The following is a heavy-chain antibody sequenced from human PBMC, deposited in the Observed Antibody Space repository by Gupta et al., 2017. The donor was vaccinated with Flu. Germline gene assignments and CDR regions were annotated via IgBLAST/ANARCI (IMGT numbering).Heavy chain of an antibody. CDR3: ARERNDFHQWFDP. V-gene: IGHV4-31*03. J-gene: IGHJ5*02. Sequence: QMQLHESGPGLVKPSQTLSLTCSVPGGSIPSGRYYWHWIRQHPVKGLEWIGYILYGGSSYYSGNTYYNPSLKSRVSRSLDSSKNQFSLTRTSVTVADTAVYYCARERNDFHQWFDPWGQGIRVTVSS. D-gene: IGHD3-3*01. CDR1: GGSIPSGRYY. CDR2: ILYGGSSYYSGNT.